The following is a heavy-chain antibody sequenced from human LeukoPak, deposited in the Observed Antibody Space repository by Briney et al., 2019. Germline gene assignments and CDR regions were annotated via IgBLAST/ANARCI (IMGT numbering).Heavy chain of an antibody. CDR1: GFTFSSFF. J-gene: IGHJ3*02. V-gene: IGHV3-21*01. CDR2: ISTLSTYA. D-gene: IGHD3-3*01. CDR3: ARDGPYSDSWSGPFAFDM. Sequence: GGSLRLFCAASGFTFSSFFMNGVRKAPGKGLEWVSSISTLSTYAHYADSVKGRLTISRGNAKNSLYLQMNSLRPEDTAVYYCARDGPYSDSWSGPFAFDMWGQGTMVIVSS.